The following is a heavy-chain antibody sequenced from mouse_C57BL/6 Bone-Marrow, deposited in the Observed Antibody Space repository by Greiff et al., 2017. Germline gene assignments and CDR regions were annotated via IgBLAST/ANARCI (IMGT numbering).Heavy chain of an antibody. J-gene: IGHJ3*01. CDR2: IYPRSGNT. V-gene: IGHV1-81*01. Sequence: VQLQQSGAELARPGASVKLSCKASGYTFTSYGISWVKQRTGQGLEWIGEIYPRSGNTYYNEKFKGKATLTADKSSSTAYMELRSLTSEDSAVYFCARGSGNYWFAYWGQGTLVTVSA. CDR1: GYTFTSYG. CDR3: ARGSGNYWFAY. D-gene: IGHD2-1*01.